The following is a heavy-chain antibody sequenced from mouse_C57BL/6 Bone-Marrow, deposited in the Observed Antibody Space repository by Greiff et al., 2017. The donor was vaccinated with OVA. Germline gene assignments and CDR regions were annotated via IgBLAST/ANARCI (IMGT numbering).Heavy chain of an antibody. Sequence: EVKLMESGGGLVQPGGSLKLSCAASGFTFSDYYMYWVRQTPEKRLEWVAYISNGGGSTYYPDTVKGRFTISRDNAKNTLYLQMSRLKSEDTSMYYCTSGTTGVATDAYWGQGTLFTVSA. V-gene: IGHV5-12*01. D-gene: IGHD1-1*01. CDR1: GFTFSDYY. CDR2: ISNGGGST. CDR3: TSGTTGVATDAY. J-gene: IGHJ3*01.